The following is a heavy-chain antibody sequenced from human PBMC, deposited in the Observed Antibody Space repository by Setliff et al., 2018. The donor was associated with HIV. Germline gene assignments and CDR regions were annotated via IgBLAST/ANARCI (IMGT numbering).Heavy chain of an antibody. Sequence: PGGSLRLSCVASGLPFSYAWLSWVRQAPGKGLEWIAFIRYDGNDKYYADSVKGRFTISRDNSKNTLYLEMTSLRAEDTAVYHCAKDIIPAGLFHDLWGQGTLVTVSS. CDR1: GLPFSYAW. D-gene: IGHD2-2*01. CDR2: IRYDGNDK. J-gene: IGHJ5*02. CDR3: AKDIIPAGLFHDL. V-gene: IGHV3-30*02.